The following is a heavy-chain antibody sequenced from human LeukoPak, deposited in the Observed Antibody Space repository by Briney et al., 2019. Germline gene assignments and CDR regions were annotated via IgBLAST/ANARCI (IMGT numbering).Heavy chain of an antibody. D-gene: IGHD3-10*01. J-gene: IGHJ4*02. CDR1: AFIFTNYW. CDR3: VTGGSGSFYNPFDY. Sequence: GESLKISCKCPAFIFTNYWIGWVRAIPGRGLEWMGIVYPGDSDIRDSPSFQRRVVISADKSVSTAYLQWSSLKASDTAMYYCVTGGSGSFYNPFDYWGQGPLVTVSS. V-gene: IGHV5-51*01. CDR2: VYPGDSDI.